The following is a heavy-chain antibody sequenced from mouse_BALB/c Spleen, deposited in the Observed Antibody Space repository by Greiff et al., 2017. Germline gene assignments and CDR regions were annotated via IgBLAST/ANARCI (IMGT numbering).Heavy chain of an antibody. CDR1: GYAFTNYL. D-gene: IGHD1-1*01. Sequence: QVQLKQSGAELVRPGTSVKVSCKASGYAFTNYLIEWVKQRPGQGLEWIGVINPGSGGTNYNEKFKGKATLTADKSSSTAYMQLSSLTSDDSAVYFCARDYGPWLAYWGQGTLVTVSA. CDR2: INPGSGGT. CDR3: ARDYGPWLAY. J-gene: IGHJ3*01. V-gene: IGHV1-54*03.